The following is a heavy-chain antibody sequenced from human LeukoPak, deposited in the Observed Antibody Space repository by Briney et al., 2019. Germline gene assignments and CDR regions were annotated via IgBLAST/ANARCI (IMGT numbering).Heavy chain of an antibody. CDR3: ARSGYAGATYYYYFMDV. CDR2: INWNGGST. D-gene: IGHD1-26*01. Sequence: GGSLRLSCAASGFTFDDYGMSWVRQAPGKGLEWVSGINWNGGSTGYAVSVKGRFPISRDNAKNSLYLEMNSLRAEDTALYYCARSGYAGATYYYYFMDVWGKGTTLTVSS. CDR1: GFTFDDYG. J-gene: IGHJ6*03. V-gene: IGHV3-20*04.